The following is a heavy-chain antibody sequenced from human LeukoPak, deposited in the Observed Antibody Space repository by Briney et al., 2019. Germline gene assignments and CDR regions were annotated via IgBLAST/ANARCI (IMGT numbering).Heavy chain of an antibody. CDR1: GFTVSSNY. CDR2: IYSGGST. Sequence: GGSLRLSCAASGFTVSSNYMSWVRQAPGKGLEWVSVIYSGGSTYYADSVKGRFTISRDNSKNTLYLQMNSLRAEDTAVYYCAREVPSGWFFDYWGQGTLVTVSS. CDR3: AREVPSGWFFDY. V-gene: IGHV3-66*01. D-gene: IGHD6-19*01. J-gene: IGHJ4*02.